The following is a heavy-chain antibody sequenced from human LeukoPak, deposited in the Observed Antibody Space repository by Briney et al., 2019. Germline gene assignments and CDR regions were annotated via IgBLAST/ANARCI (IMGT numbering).Heavy chain of an antibody. CDR3: TIGRDIAVAGPGGYFDH. J-gene: IGHJ4*02. D-gene: IGHD6-19*01. CDR1: GFTFSAYH. CDR2: LSPGGGTI. Sequence: GGSLRLSCAASGFTFSAYHMNWIRQAPGKGLEWLSYLSPGGGTIYFADSVRGRFTISRDNAKNSLYLQMNSLTADDTAVYYCTIGRDIAVAGPGGYFDHWGQGTLVTVSS. V-gene: IGHV3-11*01.